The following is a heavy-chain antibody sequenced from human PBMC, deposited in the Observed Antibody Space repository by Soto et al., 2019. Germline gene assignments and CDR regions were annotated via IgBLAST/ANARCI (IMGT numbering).Heavy chain of an antibody. CDR2: MYTNGRT. Sequence: PSETLSLTSTVSGASIRTYSWSWIRQSAGKGLEWIGHMYTNGRTNYIPSLKSRITMSVDTSKNQFSLNLKFVTAADTAVYFCAKDQSGAADIWGQGTMVTVSS. V-gene: IGHV4-4*07. D-gene: IGHD7-27*01. CDR3: AKDQSGAADI. J-gene: IGHJ3*02. CDR1: GASIRTYS.